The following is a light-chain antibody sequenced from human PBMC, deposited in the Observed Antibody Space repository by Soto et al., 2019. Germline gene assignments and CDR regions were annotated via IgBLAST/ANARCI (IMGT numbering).Light chain of an antibody. CDR1: QGISSY. J-gene: IGKJ4*01. CDR2: AAS. CDR3: QQLNSYPLT. V-gene: IGKV1-9*01. Sequence: IQLTQSPSSLSASVGDRVTITCRASQGISSYLAWYQQKPGKAPKLLIYAASTLQSGVPSRFSGSGSGTDFTLTISSLQPEGFANYYCQQLNSYPLTCGGGTKVEIK.